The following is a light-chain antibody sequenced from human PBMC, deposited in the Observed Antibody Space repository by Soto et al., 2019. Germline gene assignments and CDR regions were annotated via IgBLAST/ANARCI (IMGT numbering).Light chain of an antibody. CDR2: GAS. CDR3: QHYGTSPGT. J-gene: IGKJ5*01. V-gene: IGKV3-20*01. CDR1: QSVNIY. Sequence: EILMTHSPXTLSXXPXEXTTLSCGASQSVNIYLAWYQQKPGQAPRLLIFGASYRATGIPARFSGSGSGTDFTLTISRLEPEDFAVYYCQHYGTSPGTFGQGTRLEIK.